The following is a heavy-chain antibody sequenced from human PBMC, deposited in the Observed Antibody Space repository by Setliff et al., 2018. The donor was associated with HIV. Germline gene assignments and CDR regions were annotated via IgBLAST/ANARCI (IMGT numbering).Heavy chain of an antibody. J-gene: IGHJ5*02. CDR3: ARFRVERRLSNWCDP. V-gene: IGHV4-38-2*01. CDR2: IYHSGST. Sequence: SETLSLTCAVSGYSISSGYYWGWIRQPPGKGLEWIGSIYHSGSTYYNPSLKSRVTISVDTSKNQFSLKLSSVNAADTAVYYCARFRVERRLSNWCDPWGQGTLVTDS. CDR1: GYSISSGYY. D-gene: IGHD1-1*01.